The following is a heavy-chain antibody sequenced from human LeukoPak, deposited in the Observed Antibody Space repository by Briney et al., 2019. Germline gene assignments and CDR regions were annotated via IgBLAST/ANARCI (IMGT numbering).Heavy chain of an antibody. V-gene: IGHV4-59*01. J-gene: IGHJ3*02. CDR1: GGSISSYY. CDR3: AREDYDIYDDAFDI. D-gene: IGHD3-9*01. Sequence: SETLSLTCTVSGGSISSYYWSWIRQPPGKGLEWIGYIYYSGSTNYNPSLKGRVTISVDTSKNQFSLKLSSVTAADTAVYYCAREDYDIYDDAFDIWGQGTMVTVSS. CDR2: IYYSGST.